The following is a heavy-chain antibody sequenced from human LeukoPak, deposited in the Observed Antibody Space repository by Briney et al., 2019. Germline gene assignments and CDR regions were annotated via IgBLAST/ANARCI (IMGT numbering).Heavy chain of an antibody. Sequence: SETLSLTCTVSGGSISSSSYYWGWIRQPPGKGLEWIGSIYYSGSTYYNPSLKSRVTISVDTSKNQFSLKLSSVTAADTAVYYCARQVMSYYYGSGSYYNHNWFDPWGQGTLVTVSS. CDR1: GGSISSSSYY. CDR3: ARQVMSYYYGSGSYYNHNWFDP. CDR2: IYYSGST. D-gene: IGHD3-10*01. J-gene: IGHJ5*02. V-gene: IGHV4-39*01.